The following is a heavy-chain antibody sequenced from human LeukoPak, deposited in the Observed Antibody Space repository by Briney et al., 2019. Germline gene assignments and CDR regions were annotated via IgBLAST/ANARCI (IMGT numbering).Heavy chain of an antibody. D-gene: IGHD2-21*01. CDR2: ISGSGGST. CDR3: AKFLPTHIVVANYYFDY. CDR1: GFTFSSYA. V-gene: IGHV3-23*01. J-gene: IGHJ4*02. Sequence: QTGGSLRLSCAASGFTFSSYAMSWVRQAPGKGLEWVSAISGSGGSTYYADSVKGRSTISRDNSKNTLYLQMNSLRAEDTAVYYCAKFLPTHIVVANYYFDYWGQGTLVTVSS.